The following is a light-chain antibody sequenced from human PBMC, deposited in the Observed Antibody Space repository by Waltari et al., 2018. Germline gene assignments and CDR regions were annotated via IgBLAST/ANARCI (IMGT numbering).Light chain of an antibody. CDR2: VNSDGSH. J-gene: IGLJ2*01. CDR3: QTWGSGIVV. CDR1: SGHSTYS. V-gene: IGLV4-69*01. Sequence: QLVLTQSPSASASLGAAVKLTCPPSSGHSTYSIAWHQQQPEKGPRFLMKVNSDGSHGRGDGIPDRFSGSSSGSERYLTISSLQSEDEADYYCQTWGSGIVVFGGGTKVTVL.